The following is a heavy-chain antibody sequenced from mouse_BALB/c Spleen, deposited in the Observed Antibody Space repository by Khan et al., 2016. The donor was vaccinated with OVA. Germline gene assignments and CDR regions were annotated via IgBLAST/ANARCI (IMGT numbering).Heavy chain of an antibody. J-gene: IGHJ1*01. D-gene: IGHD1-1*02. CDR1: GYTFTSYD. Sequence: QVQLQQSGAELVKPGASVKLSCKASGYTFTSYDINWVRQRPEQGLEWIGWIFPGDDSTKYNEKFKGKATLTTDKSSSTAYMQLSRLTSEDSAVYVCARHYYGGNRYWYFDDWGAGTTVTVSS. CDR3: ARHYYGGNRYWYFDD. V-gene: IGHV1-85*01. CDR2: IFPGDDST.